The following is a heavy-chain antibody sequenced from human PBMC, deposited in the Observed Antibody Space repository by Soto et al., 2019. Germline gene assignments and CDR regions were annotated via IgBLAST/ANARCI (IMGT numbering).Heavy chain of an antibody. D-gene: IGHD6-6*01. CDR2: ISGSGGST. J-gene: IGHJ6*02. CDR3: AKEISSRSSSSPGYYYYGMDV. Sequence: RWSLRLSCAASGFTFSSYAMSWFRQAPGKGLEWVSAISGSGGSTYYADSVKGRFTISRDNSKNTLYLQMNSLRAEDTAVYYCAKEISSRSSSSPGYYYYGMDVWGQGTTVTVSS. CDR1: GFTFSSYA. V-gene: IGHV3-23*01.